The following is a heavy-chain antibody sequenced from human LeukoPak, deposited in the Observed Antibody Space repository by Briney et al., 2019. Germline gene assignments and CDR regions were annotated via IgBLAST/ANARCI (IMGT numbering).Heavy chain of an antibody. V-gene: IGHV3-30*02. CDR2: IRYDGSNK. Sequence: GGFLRLSCAASGFTFSSYGMHWVRQAPGKGLEWVAFIRYDGSNKYYADSVKGRFTISRDNSKNTPYLQMNSLRAEDTAVYYCAKGSSNWDGYKGNYDPWGQGTLVTV. J-gene: IGHJ5*02. CDR3: AKGSSNWDGYKGNYDP. CDR1: GFTFSSYG. D-gene: IGHD1-1*01.